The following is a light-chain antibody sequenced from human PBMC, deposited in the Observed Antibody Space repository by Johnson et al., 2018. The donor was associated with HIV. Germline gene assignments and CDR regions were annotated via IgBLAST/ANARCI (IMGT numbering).Light chain of an antibody. Sequence: QPALTQPPSVSAAPGQKVTISCSGSSSNIGNNYVSWYQQLPGTAPKLLIYENNKRPSGIPDRFSGSKSGTSATLGITGLQTGDEADYYCETWDFSLSAYVFGTGTKVTVL. CDR2: ENN. CDR1: SSNIGNNY. J-gene: IGLJ1*01. V-gene: IGLV1-51*02. CDR3: ETWDFSLSAYV.